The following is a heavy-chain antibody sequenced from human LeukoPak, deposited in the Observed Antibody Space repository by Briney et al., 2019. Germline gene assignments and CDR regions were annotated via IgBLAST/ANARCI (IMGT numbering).Heavy chain of an antibody. Sequence: GGSLRLSCAASGFTFSNYAMHWVRQAPGKGLEWVAVISNDGNSKYYANSGKGRFTISRDNSQNTLYLHMNSLRADDTAVYYCARARIPLSLRDAFDVWGQGTVVTVSS. D-gene: IGHD5-18*01. CDR2: ISNDGNSK. V-gene: IGHV3-30*04. CDR3: ARARIPLSLRDAFDV. J-gene: IGHJ3*01. CDR1: GFTFSNYA.